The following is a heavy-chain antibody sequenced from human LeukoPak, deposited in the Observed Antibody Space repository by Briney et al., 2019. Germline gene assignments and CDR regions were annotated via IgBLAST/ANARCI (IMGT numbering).Heavy chain of an antibody. J-gene: IGHJ4*02. CDR1: EYSFTGYY. CDR3: ARDIWAGGATIEY. CDR2: INPNSGGT. V-gene: IGHV1-2*02. Sequence: ASVKVSCKASEYSFTGYYLHWVRQAPGQGLEWMGWINPNSGGTDFAQKFQGRVTMTRDTSITTAYMELSSLRSEDTAIYYCARDIWAGGATIEYWGQGTLVTVSS. D-gene: IGHD1-26*01.